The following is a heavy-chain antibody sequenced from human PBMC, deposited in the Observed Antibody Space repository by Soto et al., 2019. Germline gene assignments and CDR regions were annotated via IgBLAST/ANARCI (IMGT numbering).Heavy chain of an antibody. CDR1: GGSFSGYY. CDR3: ARGPSDIVVVPAARYYYYYMDV. Sequence: SETLSLTCAVYGGSFSGYYWSWIRQPPGKELERIEEINHSGSTNYNPSLKSRVNISVDTSKNQFSLKLSSVTAADTAVYYCARGPSDIVVVPAARYYYYYMDVWGKGTTVTVSS. V-gene: IGHV4-34*01. CDR2: INHSGST. D-gene: IGHD2-2*01. J-gene: IGHJ6*03.